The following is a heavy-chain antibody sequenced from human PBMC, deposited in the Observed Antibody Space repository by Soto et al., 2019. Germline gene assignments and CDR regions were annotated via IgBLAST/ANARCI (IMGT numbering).Heavy chain of an antibody. J-gene: IGHJ4*02. D-gene: IGHD2-15*01. CDR1: GYTFTSYA. CDR3: ARDFEGYCSGGSCYWLDY. V-gene: IGHV1-3*01. Sequence: ASVKGSCKASGYTFTSYAMHWVRQAPGQRLEWMGWINAGNGNTKYSQKFQGRVTITRDTSASTAYMELSSLRSEDTAVYYCARDFEGYCSGGSCYWLDYWGQGTLVTVSS. CDR2: INAGNGNT.